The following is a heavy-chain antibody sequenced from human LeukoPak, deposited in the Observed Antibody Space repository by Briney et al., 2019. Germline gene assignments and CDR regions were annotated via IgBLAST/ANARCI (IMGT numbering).Heavy chain of an antibody. Sequence: GRSLRLSCAASGFTFSNYGMHWVRQAPGKGLEWVAVIWYDGSNKYYADSVKGRFTISRDNSKNTLYLQMNSLRAEDTAVYYCANYRQSITAAGNSREFADYWGQGTLVTVSS. CDR2: IWYDGSNK. V-gene: IGHV3-33*06. D-gene: IGHD6-13*01. CDR1: GFTFSNYG. CDR3: ANYRQSITAAGNSREFADY. J-gene: IGHJ4*02.